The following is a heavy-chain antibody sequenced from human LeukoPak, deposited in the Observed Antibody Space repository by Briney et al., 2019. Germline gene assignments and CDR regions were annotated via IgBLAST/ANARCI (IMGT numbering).Heavy chain of an antibody. J-gene: IGHJ4*02. Sequence: GASVKVSCKASGYTFTAYAMHWVRLTPGQRLEWMGWINSGNGNRKYPQNFQGRVTITRDTSASTAYMELSSLRSEDTAVYYCARVSSIDKGFDYWGQGTLVTVSS. CDR2: INSGNGNR. CDR1: GYTFTAYA. CDR3: ARVSSIDKGFDY. D-gene: IGHD2-2*01. V-gene: IGHV1-3*01.